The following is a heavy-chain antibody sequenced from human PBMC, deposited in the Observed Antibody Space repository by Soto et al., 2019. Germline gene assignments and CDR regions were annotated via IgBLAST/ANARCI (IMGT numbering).Heavy chain of an antibody. CDR1: GFTFSSYG. D-gene: IGHD5-18*01. CDR2: ISYDGSNK. CDR3: AKGPSGMAKGRLDY. J-gene: IGHJ4*02. Sequence: QVQLVESGGGVVQPGRSLRLSCAASGFTFSSYGMHWVRQAPGKGLEWVAVISYDGSNKYYADSVKGRFTISRDNSKNTPTLQMNSLRAEDTAVHYCAKGPSGMAKGRLDYWGQGTLVTVSS. V-gene: IGHV3-30*18.